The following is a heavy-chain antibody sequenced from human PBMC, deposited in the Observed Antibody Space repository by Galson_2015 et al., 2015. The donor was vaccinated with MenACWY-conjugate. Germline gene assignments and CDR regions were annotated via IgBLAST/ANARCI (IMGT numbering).Heavy chain of an antibody. CDR1: GYTFTNNW. Sequence: QSGAEVKKPGESLKISCKGSGYTFTNNWIGWVRQMPGKGLEWMGIMNPVDSDTRYSPSFQGQVAISADKSISTTFLEWSSLKASDTAVYYCARGAQGYFDYGGQGALVTVSS. J-gene: IGHJ4*02. V-gene: IGHV5-51*01. CDR3: ARGAQGYFDY. CDR2: MNPVDSDT. D-gene: IGHD3-16*01.